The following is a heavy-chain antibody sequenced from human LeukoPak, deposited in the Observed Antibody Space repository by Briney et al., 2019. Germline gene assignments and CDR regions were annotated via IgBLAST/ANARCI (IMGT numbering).Heavy chain of an antibody. D-gene: IGHD4-23*01. V-gene: IGHV4-4*09. CDR3: AGGKSKVVTPNYYYFYRIDV. J-gene: IGHJ6*04. CDR2: IHTSGGT. Sequence: SETLSLTCTVSGGSISSSHWSWIRQPPGKGLEWIGNIHTSGGTNYSPSLKSRVTISLDTSGNQFSLKLSSVTAADTAVYYCAGGKSKVVTPNYYYFYRIDVLGKGTTVNVSS. CDR1: GGSISSSH.